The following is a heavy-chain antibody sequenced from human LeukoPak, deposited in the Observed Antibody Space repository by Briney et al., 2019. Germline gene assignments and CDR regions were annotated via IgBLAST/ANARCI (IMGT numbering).Heavy chain of an antibody. J-gene: IGHJ4*02. CDR2: ISWNSGSM. CDR1: GFTFDDYA. D-gene: IGHD1-26*01. CDR3: ARAGASRRYYFDY. V-gene: IGHV3-9*01. Sequence: GGSLRLSCEASGFTFDDYAMHWVRQAPGKGLEWVSGISWNSGSMGYADSVKGRFTISRDNAKNSLYLQMNSLRAEDTAVYFCARAGASRRYYFDYWGQGTLVTVSS.